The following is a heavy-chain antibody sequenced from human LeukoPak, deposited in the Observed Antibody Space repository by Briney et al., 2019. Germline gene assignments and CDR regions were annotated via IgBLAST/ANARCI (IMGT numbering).Heavy chain of an antibody. CDR2: IYYSGST. J-gene: IGHJ4*02. V-gene: IGHV4-39*01. CDR3: ARTYYDFWSGYCY. Sequence: SETLSLTCTVSGVSISSSSYYWGWIRQPPGRGLEWIGSIYYSGSTYYNPSLKSRVTISVDTSKNQFSLKLSSVTAADTAVYYCARTYYDFWSGYCYWGQGTLVTVSS. CDR1: GVSISSSSYY. D-gene: IGHD3-3*01.